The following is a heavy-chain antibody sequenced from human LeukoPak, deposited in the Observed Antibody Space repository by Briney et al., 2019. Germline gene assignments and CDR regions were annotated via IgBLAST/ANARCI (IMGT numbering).Heavy chain of an antibody. V-gene: IGHV3-21*01. J-gene: IGHJ4*02. D-gene: IGHD2-15*01. CDR2: IAISGTYI. CDR1: GFILSDYN. Sequence: PGGSLRHSCAASGFILSDYNMNWVRRAPGKGLEWVSFIAISGTYITYADSVKGRFTISRDNAKNSLYLQMNSLRAEDTAVYYCARDLSATARAYDYWGRGTLVTVSS. CDR3: ARDLSATARAYDY.